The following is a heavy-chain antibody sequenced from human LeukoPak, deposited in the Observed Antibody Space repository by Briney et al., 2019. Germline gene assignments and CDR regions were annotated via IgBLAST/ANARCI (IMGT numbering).Heavy chain of an antibody. V-gene: IGHV1-46*01. CDR3: ARDPFIAAAVGSRYDY. D-gene: IGHD6-13*01. CDR1: GYTFTSYY. CDR2: INPSGGST. Sequence: GASVKVSCKASGYTFTSYYMHWVRQAPGQGLEWMGIINPSGGSTSYAQKFQGRVTMTRDMSTSTVYMELSSLRSEDTAVYYCARDPFIAAAVGSRYDYWGQGTLVTVSS. J-gene: IGHJ4*02.